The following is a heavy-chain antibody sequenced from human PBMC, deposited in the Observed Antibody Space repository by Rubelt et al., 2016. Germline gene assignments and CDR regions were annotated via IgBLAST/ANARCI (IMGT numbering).Heavy chain of an antibody. V-gene: IGHV3-23*01. J-gene: IGHJ6*02. Sequence: DSVKGRFTISRDNSKNTLYLQMNSLRAEDTAVYYCAKDGAGGYYYYGMDVWGQGTTVTVSS. CDR3: AKDGAGGYYYYGMDV. D-gene: IGHD4-17*01.